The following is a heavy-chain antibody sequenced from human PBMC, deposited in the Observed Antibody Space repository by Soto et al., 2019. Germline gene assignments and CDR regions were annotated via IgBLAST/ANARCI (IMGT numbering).Heavy chain of an antibody. CDR3: ARDNSVLRYFDWLFPQGNWFDP. D-gene: IGHD3-9*01. CDR2: INPNSGGT. J-gene: IGHJ5*02. V-gene: IGHV1-2*04. Sequence: VASVKVSCKASGYTFTGYYMHWVRQAPGQGLEWMGWINPNSGGTNYAQKFQGWVTMTRDTSISTAYMELSRLRSDDTAVYYCARDNSVLRYFDWLFPQGNWFDPWGQGTLVTVSS. CDR1: GYTFTGYY.